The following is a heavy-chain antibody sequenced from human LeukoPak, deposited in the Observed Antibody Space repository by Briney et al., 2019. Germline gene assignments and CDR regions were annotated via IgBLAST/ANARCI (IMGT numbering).Heavy chain of an antibody. J-gene: IGHJ4*02. CDR3: VRAYDY. Sequence: SETLSLTCAVYGGSLSGSNWSWIRQPPGKGLEWIGEIYNSGSTIYNPSLKSRVTISVDTSKNQFSLNLISVTVADTAVYYCVRAYDYWGQGTLVTVSS. CDR2: IYNSGST. CDR1: GGSLSGSN. V-gene: IGHV4-34*01.